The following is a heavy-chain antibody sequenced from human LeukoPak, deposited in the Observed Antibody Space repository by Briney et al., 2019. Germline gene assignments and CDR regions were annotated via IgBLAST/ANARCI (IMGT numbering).Heavy chain of an antibody. D-gene: IGHD3-3*01. V-gene: IGHV4-34*01. J-gene: IGHJ6*02. CDR3: GRVTIFVGLSYYYSYGMET. CDR2: INHSGRT. CDR1: GGPFSVYY. Sequence: SETLSLTCALYGGPFSVYYWSWIRQPPEKGLECIVEINHSGRTNYNPSLKSRVTISVDTCQNQFSLKLSSLTAADTALYYCGRVTIFVGLSYYYSYGMETSGQGTTVTVSS.